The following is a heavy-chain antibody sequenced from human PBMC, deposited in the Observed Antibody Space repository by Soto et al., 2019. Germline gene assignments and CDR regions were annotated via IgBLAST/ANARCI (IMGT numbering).Heavy chain of an antibody. V-gene: IGHV2-5*02. CDR1: GFSLSTSGVG. J-gene: IGHJ4*02. Sequence: QITLKESGPTLVKPTQTLTLTCTFSGFSLSTSGVGVGWIRQPPGKALEWLALIYWDDDKRYSPSLKSRLTITKDTSKNQVVLTMTNMDPVDTATYYCALSRGYGDSISYYFDYWGQGTLVTVSS. CDR3: ALSRGYGDSISYYFDY. D-gene: IGHD4-17*01. CDR2: IYWDDDK.